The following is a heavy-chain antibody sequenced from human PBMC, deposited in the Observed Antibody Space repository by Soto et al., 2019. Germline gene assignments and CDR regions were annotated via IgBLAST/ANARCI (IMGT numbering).Heavy chain of an antibody. CDR1: GYTFTGYY. CDR3: ARVGQYTYYYDSSGYYSGWFDP. D-gene: IGHD3-22*01. CDR2: IIPIFGTA. J-gene: IGHJ5*02. Sequence: SVKVSCKASGYTFTGYYMHWVRQAPGQGLEWMGGIIPIFGTANYAQKFQGRVTITADESTSTAYMELSSLRSEDTAVYYCARVGQYTYYYDSSGYYSGWFDPWGQGTLVTVSS. V-gene: IGHV1-69*13.